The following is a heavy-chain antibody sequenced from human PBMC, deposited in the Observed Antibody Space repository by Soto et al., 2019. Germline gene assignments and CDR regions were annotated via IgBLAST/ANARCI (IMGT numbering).Heavy chain of an antibody. V-gene: IGHV4-59*08. CDR1: GDSMNNDY. CDR2: MYDSGRT. D-gene: IGHD6-19*01. Sequence: QVQLQESGPGLVKPSETLSLTCTVSGDSMNNDYWSWIRQPPGKGLEWIGFMYDSGRTNYNPSLKAPVTISTDTSKNQFPLKLSSVTAADTGMYYCLRLQDSSGRDYWGQGILVTVSS. J-gene: IGHJ4*02. CDR3: LRLQDSSGRDY.